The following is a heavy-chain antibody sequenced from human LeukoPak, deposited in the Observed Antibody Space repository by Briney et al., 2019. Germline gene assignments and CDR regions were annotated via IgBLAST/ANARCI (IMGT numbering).Heavy chain of an antibody. CDR1: GRSISSGDYC. D-gene: IGHD5-12*01. CDR2: IYYSGST. V-gene: IGHV4-31*03. CDR3: ARARIPSGYDSGPYYFDY. J-gene: IGHJ4*02. Sequence: SETLSLTCTVSGRSISSGDYCWSWIRENPGKGLEWFGYIYYSGSTYYNPSLKSRVTISVATSKNQFSLKLSSVTAADTAVYYCARARIPSGYDSGPYYFDYWGQGTLVTVSS.